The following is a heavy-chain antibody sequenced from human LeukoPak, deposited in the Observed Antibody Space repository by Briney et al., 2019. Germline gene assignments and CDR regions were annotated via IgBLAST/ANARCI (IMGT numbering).Heavy chain of an antibody. CDR2: IKQDESEK. D-gene: IGHD1-26*01. Sequence: GGSLRLSCAASGFSLSTYWMSWVRQAPGKGLGWVANIKQDESEKDYVDSVKGRFTISRDNAKNSPYLQMSSLRAEDTAVYYCATYSGAHHKTFDDWGQGTLVTVSS. J-gene: IGHJ4*02. CDR3: ATYSGAHHKTFDD. CDR1: GFSLSTYW. V-gene: IGHV3-7*03.